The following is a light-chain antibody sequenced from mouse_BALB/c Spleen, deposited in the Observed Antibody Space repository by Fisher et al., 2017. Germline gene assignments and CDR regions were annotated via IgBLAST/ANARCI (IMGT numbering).Light chain of an antibody. Sequence: IVLTQTPAIMSASPGEKVTMTCSASSSVSYMYWYQQKPGSSPRLLIYDTSNLASGVPVRFSGSGSGTSYSLTISRMEAEDAATYYCQQWSSYPPFTFGSGTKLEIK. CDR2: DTS. CDR3: QQWSSYPPFT. CDR1: SSVSY. J-gene: IGKJ4*01. V-gene: IGKV4-55*01.